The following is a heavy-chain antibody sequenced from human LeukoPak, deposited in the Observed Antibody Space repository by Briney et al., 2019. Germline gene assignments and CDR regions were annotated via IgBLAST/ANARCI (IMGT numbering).Heavy chain of an antibody. D-gene: IGHD3-22*01. CDR3: AREEVYYDSSGYRT. CDR2: IYHTGSV. J-gene: IGHJ4*02. CDR1: GGSINSNYW. V-gene: IGHV4-4*02. Sequence: SETLSLTCAVSGGSINSNYWWTWVRQSPGKGLEWIGEIYHTGSVNYNLSLESRVTISRDRSKNQFSLMLRSVTAADTAVYYCAREEVYYDSSGYRTRGQGTLVTVSS.